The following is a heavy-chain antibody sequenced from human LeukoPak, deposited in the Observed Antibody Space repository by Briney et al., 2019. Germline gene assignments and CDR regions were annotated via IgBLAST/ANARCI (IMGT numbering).Heavy chain of an antibody. CDR2: ISSSSSYI. CDR3: AKDREWEPYYFDY. J-gene: IGHJ4*02. CDR1: GFTFSSYS. Sequence: GGSLRLSCAASGFTFSSYSMNWVRQAPGKGLEWVSSISSSSSYIYYADSVKGRFTISRDNAKNSLYLQMNSLRAEDTALYYCAKDREWEPYYFDYWGQGTLVTVSS. D-gene: IGHD1-26*01. V-gene: IGHV3-21*04.